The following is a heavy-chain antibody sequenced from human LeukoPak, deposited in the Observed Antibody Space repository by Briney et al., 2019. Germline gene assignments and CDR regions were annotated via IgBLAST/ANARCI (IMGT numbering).Heavy chain of an antibody. CDR2: IWRDGSYK. Sequence: PGGSLRLSCAASGFIFSSFGMHWVRQAPGKGLEWVAVIWRDGSYKYYLDSVKGRFTISRDNSKNTLYLQMNSLRAEDTAVYYCAKESELRYFDWLLIRSYYFDYWGQGTLVTVSS. V-gene: IGHV3-30*02. CDR1: GFIFSSFG. D-gene: IGHD3-9*01. CDR3: AKESELRYFDWLLIRSYYFDY. J-gene: IGHJ4*02.